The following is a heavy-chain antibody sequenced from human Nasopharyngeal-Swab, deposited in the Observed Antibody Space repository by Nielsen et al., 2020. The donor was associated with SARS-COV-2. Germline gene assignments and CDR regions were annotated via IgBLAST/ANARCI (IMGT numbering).Heavy chain of an antibody. V-gene: IGHV3-23*01. CDR1: GFTFSSYA. J-gene: IGHJ6*02. CDR3: ARDYCSSTSCQRYYYYYYGMDV. Sequence: GESLKISCAASGFTFSSYAMSWVRQAPGKGLEWVSAISGSGGSTYYADSVKGRFTISRDNSKNTLYLQMNSLRAEDTAVYYCARDYCSSTSCQRYYYYYYGMDVWGQGTTVTVSS. D-gene: IGHD2-2*01. CDR2: ISGSGGST.